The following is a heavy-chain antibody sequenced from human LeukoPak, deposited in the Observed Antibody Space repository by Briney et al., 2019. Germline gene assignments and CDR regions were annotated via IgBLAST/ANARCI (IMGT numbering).Heavy chain of an antibody. CDR3: ARDGIVVVPAADGIRFDY. J-gene: IGHJ4*02. V-gene: IGHV3-23*01. CDR1: GFTFSNHA. Sequence: GGSLRLSCATSGFTFSNHAMSWVRQAPGKGLEWVSAISGSGGSTYYADSVKGRFTISRDNSKNTLYLQMNSLRAEDTAVYYCARDGIVVVPAADGIRFDYWGQGTLVTVSS. CDR2: ISGSGGST. D-gene: IGHD2-2*01.